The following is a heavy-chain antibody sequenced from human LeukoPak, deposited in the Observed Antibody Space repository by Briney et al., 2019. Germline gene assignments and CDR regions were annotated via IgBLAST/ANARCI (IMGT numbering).Heavy chain of an antibody. CDR2: ISYDGSNK. V-gene: IGHV3-30*04. CDR3: ARVGATTVDAFDI. CDR1: GFTFSSYA. J-gene: IGHJ3*02. D-gene: IGHD1-26*01. Sequence: GGSLRLSCAASGFTFSSYAIHWVRQAPGKGLEWVAVISYDGSNKYYADSVKGRFTISRDNSKNTLYLQMNSLRGEDTAVYYCARVGATTVDAFDIWGQGTMVTVSS.